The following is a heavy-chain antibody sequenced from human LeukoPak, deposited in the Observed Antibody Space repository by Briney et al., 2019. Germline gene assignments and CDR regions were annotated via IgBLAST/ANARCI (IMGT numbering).Heavy chain of an antibody. D-gene: IGHD1-26*01. J-gene: IGHJ6*02. Sequence: SETLSLTCAVSGGSFSGYYWSWIRQPPGKGLEWIGEINHSGSTNYNPYITSGVTISVDTSKNQFSLKLSSVTAADTAVYYCARGVGGASGYYYYGMDVWGQGTTVTVSS. CDR2: INHSGST. V-gene: IGHV4-34*01. CDR1: GGSFSGYY. CDR3: ARGVGGASGYYYYGMDV.